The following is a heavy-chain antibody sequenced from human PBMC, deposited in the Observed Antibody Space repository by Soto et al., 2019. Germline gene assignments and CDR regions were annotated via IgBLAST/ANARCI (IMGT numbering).Heavy chain of an antibody. CDR3: ARDPAVTTDYGLDV. CDR2: INPSGGST. D-gene: IGHD4-17*01. J-gene: IGHJ6*02. CDR1: GYTFTSYY. Sequence: ASVEVSCKASGYTFTSYYMHWVRQAPGQGLEWMGIINPSGGSTSYAQKFQGRFTISRDDSENTVYLQMNSLRVEDTAVYYCARDPAVTTDYGLDVWGQGTTVTVSS. V-gene: IGHV1-46*01.